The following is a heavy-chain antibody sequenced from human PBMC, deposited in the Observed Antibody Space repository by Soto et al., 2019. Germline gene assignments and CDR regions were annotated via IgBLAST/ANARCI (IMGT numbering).Heavy chain of an antibody. CDR1: GGSISNYY. CDR2: IYYSGST. Sequence: QVQLQESGPGLVKPSETLSLTCTVSGGSISNYYWIWIRQPPGKGLEWIGYIYYSGSTMYNSSLKRRVTISVDTSKNHFSLELRSVTAADSAVYYCAEGGRVGATNPDYWGQGTLVTVSS. J-gene: IGHJ4*02. V-gene: IGHV4-59*01. D-gene: IGHD1-26*01. CDR3: AEGGRVGATNPDY.